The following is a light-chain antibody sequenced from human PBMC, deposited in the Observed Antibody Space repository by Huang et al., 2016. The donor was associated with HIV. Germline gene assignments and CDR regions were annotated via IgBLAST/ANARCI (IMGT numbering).Light chain of an antibody. CDR2: DAS. Sequence: EIVLTQSPATLSLSPGERATLSCRASQSVGSFLAWYQQKPGQAPSLLIYDASYRATGIPARCSGSGSGTDFTRTISSLEPEDFAVYYCQQRTYSFTFGQGTKVD. J-gene: IGKJ3*01. V-gene: IGKV3-11*01. CDR1: QSVGSF. CDR3: QQRTYSFT.